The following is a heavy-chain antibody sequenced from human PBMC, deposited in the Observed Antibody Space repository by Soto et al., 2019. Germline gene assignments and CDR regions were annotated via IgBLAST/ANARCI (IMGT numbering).Heavy chain of an antibody. CDR3: ARDRLEDQLLEWFDP. J-gene: IGHJ5*01. Sequence: PSETLSLTCTLSGGSISPFYWNWIRQPPGKGLEWIGYIFHTGTTNYNPSLRSRVTMSLDTSKNQFSLNLRSVTAADTAVYYCARDRLEDQLLEWFDPCGQGTLVTFSS. CDR1: GGSISPFY. D-gene: IGHD1-1*01. V-gene: IGHV4-59*01. CDR2: IFHTGTT.